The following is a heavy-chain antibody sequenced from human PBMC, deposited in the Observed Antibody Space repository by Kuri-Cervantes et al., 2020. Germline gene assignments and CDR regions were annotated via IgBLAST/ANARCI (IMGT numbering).Heavy chain of an antibody. J-gene: IGHJ4*02. D-gene: IGHD3-10*01. V-gene: IGHV4-39*07. CDR1: GGSISSSSYY. CDR2: INHSGST. CDR3: ARVRTQNNYYGSGSYFRGRFARYYFDY. Sequence: SETLSLTCTVSGGSISSSSYYWSWIRQPPGKGLEWIGEINHSGSTNYNPSLKSRVTISVDTSKNRFSLKLSSVTAADTAVYYCARVRTQNNYYGSGSYFRGRFARYYFDYWGQGTLVTVSS.